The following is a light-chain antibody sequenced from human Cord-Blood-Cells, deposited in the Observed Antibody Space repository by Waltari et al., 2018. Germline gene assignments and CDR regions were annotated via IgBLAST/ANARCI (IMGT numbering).Light chain of an antibody. Sequence: QSALTQPASVSGSPGQSTTISCTGTSSDVGGYNDVSWYQQHPGKAPKLIIYDVSKRPSGVSNRFSGSKSGNTASLTISGLQAEDEADYYCSSYTSSSTWVFGGGTKLTVL. CDR3: SSYTSSSTWV. V-gene: IGLV2-14*01. CDR2: DVS. J-gene: IGLJ3*02. CDR1: SSDVGGYND.